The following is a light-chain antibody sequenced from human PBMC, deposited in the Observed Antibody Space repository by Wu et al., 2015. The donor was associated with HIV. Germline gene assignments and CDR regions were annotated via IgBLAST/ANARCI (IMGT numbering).Light chain of an antibody. J-gene: IGKJ2*03. V-gene: IGKV3-20*01. CDR3: HHYGVSGDS. CDR2: GTF. Sequence: EIVLTQSPGTLSLSPGERATLSCRASQSVSSYLAWYQHKPGQAPRLLIYGTFRRATGIPDRFSGSGSGTDFTLTISRLEPEDFAVYFCHHYGVSGDSFGQGTQLEIK. CDR1: QSVSSY.